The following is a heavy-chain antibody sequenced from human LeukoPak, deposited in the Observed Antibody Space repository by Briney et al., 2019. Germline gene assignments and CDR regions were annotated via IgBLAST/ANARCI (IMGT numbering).Heavy chain of an antibody. J-gene: IGHJ5*02. Sequence: SQTLSLTCAISGDSVSSNSAAWNWIRQSPSRGLEWQGRTYYRSKWYNDYAVSVKSRITINPDTSKNQFSLQLNSVTPEDTAVYYCARDLLRYYGSGSYYTSNWFDPWGQGTLVTVSS. CDR2: TYYRSKWYN. CDR1: GDSVSSNSAA. CDR3: ARDLLRYYGSGSYYTSNWFDP. V-gene: IGHV6-1*01. D-gene: IGHD3-10*01.